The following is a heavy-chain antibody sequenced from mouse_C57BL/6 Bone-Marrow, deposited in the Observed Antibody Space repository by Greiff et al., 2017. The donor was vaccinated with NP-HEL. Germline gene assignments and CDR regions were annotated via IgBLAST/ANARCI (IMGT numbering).Heavy chain of an antibody. V-gene: IGHV1-81*01. D-gene: IGHD2-12*01. CDR1: GYTFTSYG. Sequence: VQLQQSGAELARPGASVKLSCKASGYTFTSYGISWVKQRTGQGLEWIGAIYPRSGNTYYNEKFKGKATLTADKSSSTAYMELRSLTSEDSAVYFCAREDYSAWFAYWGQGTLVTVSA. CDR2: IYPRSGNT. CDR3: AREDYSAWFAY. J-gene: IGHJ3*01.